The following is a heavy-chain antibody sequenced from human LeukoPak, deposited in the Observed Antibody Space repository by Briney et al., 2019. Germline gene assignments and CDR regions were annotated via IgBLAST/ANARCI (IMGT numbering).Heavy chain of an antibody. J-gene: IGHJ4*02. Sequence: PGGSLRLSCAVSGLTFSTYSMTWVRQGPGKGLEWVSSIKGGGGDPFYADSVKGRFTISRDNSKSTLFLELNSLRADDTAVYYCAKGGHDFNPFYWWGQGTLVTVSS. CDR1: GLTFSTYS. CDR2: IKGGGGDP. V-gene: IGHV3-23*01. CDR3: AKGGHDFNPFYW. D-gene: IGHD2-21*02.